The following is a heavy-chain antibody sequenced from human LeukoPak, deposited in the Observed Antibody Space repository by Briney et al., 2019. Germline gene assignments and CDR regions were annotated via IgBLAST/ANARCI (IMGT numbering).Heavy chain of an antibody. D-gene: IGHD6-19*01. CDR3: ATHPGSGWYDLDY. J-gene: IGHJ4*02. Sequence: GGSLRLSCSASGFTFTTYGMNWVRQAPGKGLEWVSGIGGSGIRTYYADSVKGRFIISRDNSRNTLYLQMNSLRAEDTAVYYCATHPGSGWYDLDYWGQGTLVTVSS. V-gene: IGHV3-23*01. CDR2: IGGSGIRT. CDR1: GFTFTTYG.